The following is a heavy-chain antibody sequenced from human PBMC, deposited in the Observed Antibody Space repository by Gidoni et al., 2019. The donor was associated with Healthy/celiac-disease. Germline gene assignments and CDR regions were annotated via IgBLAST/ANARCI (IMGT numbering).Heavy chain of an antibody. J-gene: IGHJ4*02. D-gene: IGHD2-21*02. CDR2: IYYSGST. V-gene: IGHV4-31*03. Sequence: QVQLQESGPGLVKPSQTLSLTCPFPGCSISSGGYYWSWIRQHPGKGLEWSGYIYYSGSTYYNPSLKSRVTISVDTSKNQFSLKLSSVTAADTAVYYCAREKGDALDYWGQGTLVTVSS. CDR3: AREKGDALDY. CDR1: GCSISSGGYY.